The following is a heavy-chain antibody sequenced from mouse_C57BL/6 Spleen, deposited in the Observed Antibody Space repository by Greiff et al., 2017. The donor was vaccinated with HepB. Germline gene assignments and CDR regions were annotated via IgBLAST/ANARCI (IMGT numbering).Heavy chain of an antibody. CDR1: GFTFSDYG. CDR3: ARPGGYDAFDY. CDR2: ISSGSSTI. V-gene: IGHV5-17*01. Sequence: EVKLMESGGGLVKPGGSLKLSCAASGFTFSDYGMHWVRQAPEKGLEWVAYISSGSSTIYYADTVKGRFTISRDNAKNTLFLQMTSLRSEDTAMYYCARPGGYDAFDYWGQSTTLTVSS. J-gene: IGHJ2*01. D-gene: IGHD2-2*01.